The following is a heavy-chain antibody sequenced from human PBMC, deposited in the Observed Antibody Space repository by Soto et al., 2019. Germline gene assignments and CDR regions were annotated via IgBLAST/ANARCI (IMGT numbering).Heavy chain of an antibody. J-gene: IGHJ4*02. CDR1: GGSISSSSYY. Sequence: QLQLQESGPGLVKPSETLSLTCTVSGGSISSSSYYWGWIRQPPGKGLEWIGRIYYSGSTYYNPSLKGRVTISVDTSTNQFSLKLSSVTAADTAVYYCAKTYSGSYSPFDYWGQGTLVTVSS. V-gene: IGHV4-39*01. CDR2: IYYSGST. D-gene: IGHD1-26*01. CDR3: AKTYSGSYSPFDY.